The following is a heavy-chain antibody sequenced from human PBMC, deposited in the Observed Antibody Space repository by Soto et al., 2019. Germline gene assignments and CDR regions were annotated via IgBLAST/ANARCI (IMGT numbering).Heavy chain of an antibody. V-gene: IGHV3-30-3*01. CDR3: ARDYYRFNSGYGFSMDV. J-gene: IGHJ6*02. D-gene: IGHD5-12*01. Sequence: QVQLVESGGGVVQPGRSLRLSCAASGFTFSSYAMHWVRQAPGKGLEWVAVISYDGSTKYYADSVKGRLTISRDNSKNTLYLQMNGLRAEDTAVYYCARDYYRFNSGYGFSMDVWGQGTTVTVSS. CDR1: GFTFSSYA. CDR2: ISYDGSTK.